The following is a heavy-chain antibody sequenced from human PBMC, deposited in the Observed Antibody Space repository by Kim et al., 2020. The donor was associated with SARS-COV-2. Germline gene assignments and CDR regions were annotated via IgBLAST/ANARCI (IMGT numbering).Heavy chain of an antibody. J-gene: IGHJ6*02. CDR3: AKLDGSGSYYNPNPYYYYGMDV. CDR2: ISGSGGST. Sequence: GGSLRLSCAASGFTFSSYAMSWVRQAPGKGLEWVSAISGSGGSTYYADSVKGRFTISRDNSKNTLYLQMNSLRAEDTAVYYCAKLDGSGSYYNPNPYYYYGMDVWGQGTTVTVSS. V-gene: IGHV3-23*01. D-gene: IGHD3-10*01. CDR1: GFTFSSYA.